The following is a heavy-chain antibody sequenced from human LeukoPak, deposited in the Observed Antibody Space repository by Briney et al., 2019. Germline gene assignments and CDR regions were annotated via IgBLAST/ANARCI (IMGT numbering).Heavy chain of an antibody. CDR2: GDQTGGT. D-gene: IGHD3-3*01. CDR3: ARNGQSGFSFDP. J-gene: IGHJ5*02. CDR1: GRSFVGGY. Sequence: SETLSLTCAVYGRSFVGGYWSWIRQPPGMGLEWIGEGDQTGGTKYNPSLKGRVTISADSSKNQFSLKLYSVTAADTAVYYCARNGQSGFSFDPWGQGTLVTVSS. V-gene: IGHV4-34*01.